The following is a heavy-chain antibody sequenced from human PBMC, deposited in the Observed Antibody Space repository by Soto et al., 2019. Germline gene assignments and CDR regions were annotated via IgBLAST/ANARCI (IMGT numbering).Heavy chain of an antibody. J-gene: IGHJ4*02. CDR1: GYTFTGYV. V-gene: IGHV1-3*01. D-gene: IGHD3-3*01. Sequence: QVQLVQSGAEVKKPGASVKLSCKTSGYTFTGYVVDWVRQAPGQGLEWMGWINSGNGNTKYSEKFQGRVTITMDTSASTAYMELNSLTSEDTAVYYCARGLTIFGVVIGYWGQGTLVTVSS. CDR2: INSGNGNT. CDR3: ARGLTIFGVVIGY.